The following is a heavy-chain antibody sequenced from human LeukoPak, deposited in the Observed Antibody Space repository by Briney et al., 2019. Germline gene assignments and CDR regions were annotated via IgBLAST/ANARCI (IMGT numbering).Heavy chain of an antibody. D-gene: IGHD2-15*01. Sequence: GGALRLSCGGSGFTFSRYSMDWVRQAPGEGVEGVSSISSSSSYIYYADSVKGRFTISRDNAKNSLYLQMNSLRAEDTAVYYCARVVVVAATPESVFDYWGQGTLVTVSS. J-gene: IGHJ4*02. CDR1: GFTFSRYS. CDR2: ISSSSSYI. CDR3: ARVVVVAATPESVFDY. V-gene: IGHV3-21*01.